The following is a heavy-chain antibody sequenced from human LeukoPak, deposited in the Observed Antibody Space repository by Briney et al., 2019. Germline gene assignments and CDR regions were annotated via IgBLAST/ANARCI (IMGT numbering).Heavy chain of an antibody. CDR1: GFTFNRYS. CDR2: IYSGGTT. J-gene: IGHJ3*02. Sequence: GGSLRLSCAASGFTFNRYSMNWVRQAPGKGLEWVSVIYSGGTTYYADSVKGRFTISRDNSKNTLYLQMNSLRVEDTAMYYCARMGNSAFDIRGQGTMVTVSS. V-gene: IGHV3-53*01. D-gene: IGHD1-7*01. CDR3: ARMGNSAFDI.